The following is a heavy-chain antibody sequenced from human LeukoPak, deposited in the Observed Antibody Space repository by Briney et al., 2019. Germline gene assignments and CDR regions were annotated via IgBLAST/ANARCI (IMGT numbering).Heavy chain of an antibody. D-gene: IGHD4-17*01. Sequence: GGSLRLSCAPSGFTFSSYAMSWVRQAPGKWLGWVSAISGSGGSTYYADSVKGRFTISRDNSKNTLYLQMNSLRAEDTAVYYCAKHRDYGDYFPDAFDIWGQGTMVTVSS. J-gene: IGHJ3*02. CDR2: ISGSGGST. CDR3: AKHRDYGDYFPDAFDI. V-gene: IGHV3-23*01. CDR1: GFTFSSYA.